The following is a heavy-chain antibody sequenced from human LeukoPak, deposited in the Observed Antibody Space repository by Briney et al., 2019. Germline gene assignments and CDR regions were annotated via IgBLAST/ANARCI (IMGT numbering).Heavy chain of an antibody. J-gene: IGHJ4*02. D-gene: IGHD6-13*01. Sequence: GGSLRLSCAASGFTFSSYSMNWVRQAPGKGLEWVSSISSSSSYIYYADSVKGRFTISKDNAKNSLYLQMNSLRAEDTAVYYCARDEPVAAFDYWGQGTLVTVSS. CDR2: ISSSSSYI. V-gene: IGHV3-21*01. CDR3: ARDEPVAAFDY. CDR1: GFTFSSYS.